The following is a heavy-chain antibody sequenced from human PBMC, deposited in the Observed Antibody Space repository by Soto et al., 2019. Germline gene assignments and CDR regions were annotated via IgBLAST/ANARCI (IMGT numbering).Heavy chain of an antibody. CDR2: ISGSGGST. CDR1: GFTFSSFA. D-gene: IGHD2-15*01. CDR3: AKVYAAGCSGGSCSKRGLYFDY. Sequence: GGSLRLSCAASGFTFSSFAMSWVRQAPGKGLEWVSAISGSGGSTYYADSVKGRFTISRDNSKNTLYLQMNSLGAEDTAVYYCAKVYAAGCSGGSCSKRGLYFDYWGQGTLVTVSS. J-gene: IGHJ4*02. V-gene: IGHV3-23*01.